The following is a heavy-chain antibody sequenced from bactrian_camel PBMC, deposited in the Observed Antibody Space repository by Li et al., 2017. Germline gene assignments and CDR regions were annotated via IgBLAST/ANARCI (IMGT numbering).Heavy chain of an antibody. Sequence: HVQLVESGGGSVQAGGSLRLSCTVSGATYSAYCVGWFRQSPGKKREGVAAIDNGGRTTYADSVKGRFTIAKDNANNTFDLQMNNLSPEDTARYFCATPVYCHGSSTIATIRETRFGQGTQVTVS. CDR2: IDNGGRT. J-gene: IGHJ4*01. D-gene: IGHD4*01. V-gene: IGHV3S53*01. CDR1: GATYSAYC.